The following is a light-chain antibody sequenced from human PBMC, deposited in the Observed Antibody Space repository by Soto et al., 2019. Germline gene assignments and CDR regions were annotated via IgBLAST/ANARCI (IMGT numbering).Light chain of an antibody. CDR2: DVS. CDR3: NSYTSSSNLV. V-gene: IGLV2-14*01. CDR1: SSDVGGYNY. J-gene: IGLJ3*02. Sequence: QSALTQPASVSGSPGQSITISCTGTSSDVGGYNYVSWYQQHPGKAPKLLIYDVSNRPSVVSNRFSGSKSGNTASLTISGLQAEDEADYYCNSYTSSSNLVLGGGTQLTVL.